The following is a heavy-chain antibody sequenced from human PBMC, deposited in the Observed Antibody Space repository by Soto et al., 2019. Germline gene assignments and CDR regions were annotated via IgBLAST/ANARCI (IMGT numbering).Heavy chain of an antibody. Sequence: GASVKGSWKAAGYGFTGYYMHWVRQAPGQGLEWMGWINPNSGGTNYAQKFQGRVTMTRDTSISTAYMELSRLRSDDTAVYYCASPYDSSADDAFDIWGQGTMVTVPS. CDR1: GYGFTGYY. CDR2: INPNSGGT. V-gene: IGHV1-2*02. D-gene: IGHD3-22*01. CDR3: ASPYDSSADDAFDI. J-gene: IGHJ3*02.